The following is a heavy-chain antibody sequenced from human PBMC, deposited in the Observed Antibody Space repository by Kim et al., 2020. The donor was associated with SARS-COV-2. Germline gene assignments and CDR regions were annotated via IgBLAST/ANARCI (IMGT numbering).Heavy chain of an antibody. CDR1: GYTFTSYA. Sequence: ASVKVSCKASGYTFTSYAMNWVRQAPGQGLEWMGWINTNTGNPTYAQGFTGRFVFSLDTSVSTAYLQISSLKAEDTAVYYCARDSLEVWGYYYYGMDVWGQGTTVTVSS. V-gene: IGHV7-4-1*02. J-gene: IGHJ6*02. D-gene: IGHD3-3*01. CDR2: INTNTGNP. CDR3: ARDSLEVWGYYYYGMDV.